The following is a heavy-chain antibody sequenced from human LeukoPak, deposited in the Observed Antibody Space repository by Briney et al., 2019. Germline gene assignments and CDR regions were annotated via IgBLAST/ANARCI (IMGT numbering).Heavy chain of an antibody. CDR1: GFTFSSYG. D-gene: IGHD3-22*01. V-gene: IGHV3-30*02. CDR3: ARGIEKYYYDSSGKELDY. J-gene: IGHJ4*02. CDR2: IRYDGSNK. Sequence: GGSLRLSCAASGFTFSSYGMHWVRQAPGKGLEWVAFIRYDGSNKYYADSVKGRFTISRDNSKNTLYLQMNSLRAEDTAVYYCARGIEKYYYDSSGKELDYWGQGTLATVSS.